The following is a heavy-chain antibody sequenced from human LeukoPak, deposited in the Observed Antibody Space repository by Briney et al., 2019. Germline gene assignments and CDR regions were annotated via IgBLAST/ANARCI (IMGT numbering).Heavy chain of an antibody. V-gene: IGHV4-34*01. CDR1: GGSFSGYY. J-gene: IGHJ6*03. Sequence: PSETLSLTCAVYGGSFSGYYWSWIRQPPGKGLEWIGEINHSGSTNYNPSLKSRVTISVDTSKNQFSLKLSSVTAADTAVYYCARGYSYANYYYYYMDVWGKGTTVTVSS. CDR3: ARGYSYANYYYYYMDV. D-gene: IGHD5-18*01. CDR2: INHSGST.